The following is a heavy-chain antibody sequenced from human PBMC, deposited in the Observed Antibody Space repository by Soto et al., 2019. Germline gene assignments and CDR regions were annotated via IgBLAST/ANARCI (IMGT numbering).Heavy chain of an antibody. V-gene: IGHV4-31*03. CDR3: ARGITMVRGVILGNWFDP. J-gene: IGHJ5*02. CDR2: IYYSGST. CDR1: GGSISSGGYY. D-gene: IGHD3-10*01. Sequence: SETLSLTCTVSGGSISSGGYYWSWIRQHPGKGLEWIGYIYYSGSTYYNPSLKSRVTISVDTSKNQFSLKLSSVTAADTAVYYCARGITMVRGVILGNWFDPWGQGTLVTVPQ.